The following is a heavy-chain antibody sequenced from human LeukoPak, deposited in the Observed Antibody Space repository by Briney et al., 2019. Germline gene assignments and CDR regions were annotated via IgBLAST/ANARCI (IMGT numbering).Heavy chain of an antibody. V-gene: IGHV1-2*02. Sequence: ASVKVSCKASGYTFTGFHMHWVRQAPGQGLEWMGWINPNSGGTNYAQKFQGRVTMTRDTSISTAYMELSRLRSDDTAVYYCATPGTLGYCTNGVCYSQDAFDIWGQGTMVTVSS. CDR1: GYTFTGFH. D-gene: IGHD2-8*01. J-gene: IGHJ3*02. CDR2: INPNSGGT. CDR3: ATPGTLGYCTNGVCYSQDAFDI.